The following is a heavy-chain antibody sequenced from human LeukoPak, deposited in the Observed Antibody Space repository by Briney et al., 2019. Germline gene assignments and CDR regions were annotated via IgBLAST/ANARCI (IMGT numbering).Heavy chain of an antibody. D-gene: IGHD2-21*02. CDR2: IYSGGST. V-gene: IGHV3-53*01. CDR1: GFTVSSNY. CDR3: ARDCGSDCSQAFDI. Sequence: GGSLRLSCAASGFTVSSNYMSWVRQAPGKGLEWVSVIYSGGSTYYADSVKGRFTISRDNSKNTLNLQMNSLRAEDTAVYYCARDCGSDCSQAFDIWGQGTMVTVSS. J-gene: IGHJ3*02.